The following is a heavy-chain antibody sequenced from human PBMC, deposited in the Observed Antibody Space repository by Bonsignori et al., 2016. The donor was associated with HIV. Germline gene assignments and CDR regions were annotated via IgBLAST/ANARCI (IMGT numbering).Heavy chain of an antibody. CDR2: INHSGST. CDR3: ARVRYCSSTSCYTPSRYFDY. D-gene: IGHD2-2*02. Sequence: RQAPGKGLEWIGEINHSGSTNYNPSLKSRVTISVDTSKNQFSLKLSSVTAADTAVYYCARVRYCSSTSCYTPSRYFDYWGQGTLVTVSS. V-gene: IGHV4-34*01. J-gene: IGHJ4*02.